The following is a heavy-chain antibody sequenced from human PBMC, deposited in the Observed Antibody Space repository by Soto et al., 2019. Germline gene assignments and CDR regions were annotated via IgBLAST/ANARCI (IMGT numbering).Heavy chain of an antibody. D-gene: IGHD2-2*01. Sequence: GGSLRLSCAASGFTFSSYAMSWVRQAPGRGLEWVSVTSGSGGTTYYADSVKGRFTISRDNSKNTLYLQMNSLRVEDTAVYYCAKNLGYCGSISCRYFDYWGQGTLVTVSS. CDR1: GFTFSSYA. CDR3: AKNLGYCGSISCRYFDY. CDR2: TSGSGGTT. V-gene: IGHV3-23*01. J-gene: IGHJ4*02.